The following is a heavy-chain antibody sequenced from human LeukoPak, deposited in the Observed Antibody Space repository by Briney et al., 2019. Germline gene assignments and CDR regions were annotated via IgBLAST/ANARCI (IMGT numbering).Heavy chain of an antibody. D-gene: IGHD6-19*01. J-gene: IGHJ2*01. V-gene: IGHV3-11*01. CDR2: ISSSGSTI. CDR1: GFTFSDYY. Sequence: GALRLSCAASGFTFSDYYMSWIRQAPGKGLGGVSYISSSGSTIYYADSVKGRFTISRDNAKNSLYLQMNSLRAEDTAVYYCARDPEQWLGYWYFDLWGRGTLVTVSS. CDR3: ARDPEQWLGYWYFDL.